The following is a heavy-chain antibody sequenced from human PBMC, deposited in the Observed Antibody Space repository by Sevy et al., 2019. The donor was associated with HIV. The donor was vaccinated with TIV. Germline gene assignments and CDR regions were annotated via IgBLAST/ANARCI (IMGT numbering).Heavy chain of an antibody. V-gene: IGHV3-30-3*01. CDR3: TNPRVSGWNKADY. Sequence: GGSLRLSCAASGFTFSSYAMHWVRQAPGKGLEWVGVISYDGSNKYYADSVKGRFTISRDNSKNTLYLQMNSLRAEDTAMYYCTNPRVSGWNKADYWGQGTLVTVSS. CDR2: ISYDGSNK. J-gene: IGHJ4*02. D-gene: IGHD6-19*01. CDR1: GFTFSSYA.